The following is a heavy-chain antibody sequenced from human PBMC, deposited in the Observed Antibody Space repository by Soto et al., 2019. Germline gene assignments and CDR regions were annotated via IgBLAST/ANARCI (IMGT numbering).Heavy chain of an antibody. J-gene: IGHJ1*01. CDR3: ARGRSGYFQH. CDR2: IYSSGST. D-gene: IGHD3-10*01. Sequence: SETLSLTCTFSGGSVSGRTYYLAWIRQPPGKGLECLAIIYSSGSTYYNPSLNSRVTISIDASKNQFSLRSLRSDDTAVYYCARGRSGYFQHWGQGTLVTVSS. V-gene: IGHV4-39*07. CDR1: GGSVSGRTYY.